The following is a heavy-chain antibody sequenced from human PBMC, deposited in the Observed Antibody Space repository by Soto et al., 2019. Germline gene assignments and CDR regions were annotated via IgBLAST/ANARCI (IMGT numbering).Heavy chain of an antibody. J-gene: IGHJ3*02. CDR1: GFTVSSNY. CDR3: ARDDAVPYDAFDI. CDR2: IYSGGST. V-gene: IGHV3-66*01. Sequence: EVQLVESGGGLVQPGGSLRLSCAASGFTVSSNYMSWVRQAPGKGLEWVSVIYSGGSTYYADSVKGRFTISRDNSKNTLYLQMYSLRAGDTAVHYCARDDAVPYDAFDIWGQGTMVTLSS. D-gene: IGHD4-17*01.